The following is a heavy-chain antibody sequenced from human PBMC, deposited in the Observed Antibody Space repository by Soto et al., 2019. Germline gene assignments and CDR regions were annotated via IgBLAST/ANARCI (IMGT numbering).Heavy chain of an antibody. Sequence: GGSLRLSCAASGFTFRRYDMNWVRQAPGKGLEWVSSISSSSSYIYYADSVKGRFTISRDNSKNTLYLQMNSLRAEDTAVYYCAKDTEQWLTQVDYWGQGTLVTVSS. V-gene: IGHV3-21*01. CDR3: AKDTEQWLTQVDY. CDR1: GFTFRRYD. CDR2: ISSSSSYI. D-gene: IGHD6-19*01. J-gene: IGHJ4*02.